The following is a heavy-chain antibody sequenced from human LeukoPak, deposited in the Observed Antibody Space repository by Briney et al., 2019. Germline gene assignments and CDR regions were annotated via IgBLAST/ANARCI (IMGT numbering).Heavy chain of an antibody. CDR1: GFTFSSYA. V-gene: IGHV3-23*01. Sequence: GGSLRLSCAASGFTFSSYAMSWVRQAPGKGLEWVSAISGSGGSTYYADSVKGRFTISRDNSKNTLYLQMNSLRAEDTAVYYCAKDGPNSGYEDIVVVVAAPAFDPWGQGTLVTVSS. CDR2: ISGSGGST. D-gene: IGHD2-15*01. J-gene: IGHJ5*02. CDR3: AKDGPNSGYEDIVVVVAAPAFDP.